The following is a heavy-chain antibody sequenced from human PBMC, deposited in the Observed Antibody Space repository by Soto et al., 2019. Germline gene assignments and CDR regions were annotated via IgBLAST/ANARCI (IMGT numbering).Heavy chain of an antibody. V-gene: IGHV4-31*03. CDR1: GGSISSGGYY. CDR2: IYYSGST. J-gene: IGHJ4*02. CDR3: ARDSSDSSSFYFDY. Sequence: SETLSLTCTVSGGSISSGGYYWSWIRQHPGKGLEWIGYIYYSGSTYYNPSLKSRVTISVDTSKNQFSLKLSSVTAADTAVYYCARDSSDSSSFYFDYWGQGTLVTVSS. D-gene: IGHD6-6*01.